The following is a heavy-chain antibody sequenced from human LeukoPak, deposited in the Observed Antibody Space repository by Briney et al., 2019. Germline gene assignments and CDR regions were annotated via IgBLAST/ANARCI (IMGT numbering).Heavy chain of an antibody. CDR1: GITFDDYA. CDR2: ILRNSGSI. CDR3: VKDGGRDTAAAYY. Sequence: PGRSLGLSCAASGITFDDYAMHWVRQAPGKGLEWVSGILRNSGSIGYADSVKGRFTISRDDAKNSLYLQMNSLRAEDTALYYCVKDGGRDTAAAYYWGQGTLVSVSS. V-gene: IGHV3-9*01. D-gene: IGHD6-13*01. J-gene: IGHJ4*02.